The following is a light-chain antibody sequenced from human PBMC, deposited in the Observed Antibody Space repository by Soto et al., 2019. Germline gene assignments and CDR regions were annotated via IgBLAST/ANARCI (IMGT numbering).Light chain of an antibody. Sequence: EIVLTQSPATSSLSPGERATLSCRASQSVGTYFAWYQQKPCQAPMLLIYDASNRATGIPARFSGSASGTDVTLTISGLEPEDFAVYYCQQRTNCPPLTSGRETKVLIK. CDR1: QSVGTY. V-gene: IGKV3-11*01. J-gene: IGKJ4*01. CDR3: QQRTNCPPLT. CDR2: DAS.